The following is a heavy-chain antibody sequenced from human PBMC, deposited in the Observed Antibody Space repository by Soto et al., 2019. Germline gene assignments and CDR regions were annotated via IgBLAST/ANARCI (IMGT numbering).Heavy chain of an antibody. CDR3: IQSRCGGDCLQSYASYYYYGMDV. J-gene: IGHJ6*01. CDR1: AFSLSTGGVG. D-gene: IGHD2-21*02. Sequence: QITLKESGPTLVKPTQTLTQTGTFSAFSLSTGGVGVGWIRQPPGKALEWLALIYWDDDKRYSPSLRSRLTITKDTSQNQVVLTMTDMDPVDTATYYCIQSRCGGDCLQSYASYYYYGMDVR. CDR2: IYWDDDK. V-gene: IGHV2-5*02.